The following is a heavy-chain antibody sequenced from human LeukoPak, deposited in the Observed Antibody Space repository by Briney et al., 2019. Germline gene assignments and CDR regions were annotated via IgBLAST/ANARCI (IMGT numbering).Heavy chain of an antibody. D-gene: IGHD2-15*01. CDR3: ARARSYIVVVVVATPRAWFDP. Sequence: SETLSLTCAVYGGSFSGYYWSWIRQPPGKGLEWIGEINHSGSTNYNPSLKSRVTISVDTSKNQFSLKLSSVTAADTAVYYCARARSYIVVVVVATPRAWFDPWGQGTLVTVSS. V-gene: IGHV4-34*01. CDR2: INHSGST. J-gene: IGHJ5*02. CDR1: GGSFSGYY.